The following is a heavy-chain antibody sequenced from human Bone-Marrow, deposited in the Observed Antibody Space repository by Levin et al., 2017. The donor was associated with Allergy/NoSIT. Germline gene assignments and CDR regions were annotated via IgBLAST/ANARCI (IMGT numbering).Heavy chain of an antibody. CDR2: INPNSGGT. V-gene: IGHV1-2*04. CDR1: GYTFTGYY. D-gene: IGHD2-15*01. CDR3: ARGILGTHAGLDY. J-gene: IGHJ4*02. Sequence: GESLKISCKASGYTFTGYYMHWVRQAPGQGLEWMGWINPNSGGTNYAQKFQGWVTMTRDTSISTAYMELSRLRSDDTAVYYCARGILGTHAGLDYWGQGTLVTVSS.